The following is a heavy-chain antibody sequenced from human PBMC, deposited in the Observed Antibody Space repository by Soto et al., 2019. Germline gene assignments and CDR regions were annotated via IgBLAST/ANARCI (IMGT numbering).Heavy chain of an antibody. Sequence: ASVKVSCKASGYTFTSYYMHWVRQAPGQGLEWMGIINPSGGSTSYAQKFQGRVTMTRDTSTSTVYMELSSLRSEDTAVYYCASGGYCTNGVCYTRPYYYYYYMDVWGKGTTVTVSS. V-gene: IGHV1-46*03. CDR1: GYTFTSYY. J-gene: IGHJ6*03. D-gene: IGHD2-8*01. CDR3: ASGGYCTNGVCYTRPYYYYYYMDV. CDR2: INPSGGST.